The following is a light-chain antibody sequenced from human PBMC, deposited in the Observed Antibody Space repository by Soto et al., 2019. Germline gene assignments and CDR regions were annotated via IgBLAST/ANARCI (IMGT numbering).Light chain of an antibody. J-gene: IGKJ3*01. CDR1: QSVRSSY. CDR2: GAS. V-gene: IGKV3-20*01. Sequence: ERVLTQAPGALSLTPGERATLACRASQSVRSSYLAWYQQKPGQTPRLLIYGASTRATGIPDRFSGSGSGTDFTLTISRLEPEDFAVYYCQQYGSSPRFTFGPGTKVDIK. CDR3: QQYGSSPRFT.